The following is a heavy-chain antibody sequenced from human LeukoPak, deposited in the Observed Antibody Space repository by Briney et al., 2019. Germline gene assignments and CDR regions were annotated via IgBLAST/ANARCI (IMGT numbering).Heavy chain of an antibody. D-gene: IGHD5-24*01. CDR3: ARSKPVEMATIDY. CDR2: INPNSGGT. J-gene: IGHJ4*02. CDR1: GYTFTGYY. V-gene: IGHV1-2*06. Sequence: ASVKVSCKASGYTFTGYYMHWVRQAPGQGLEWMGRINPNSGGTNYAQKFQGRVTMTRDTSISTAYMELSRLRSDDTAVYYCARSKPVEMATIDYWGQGTLVSVSS.